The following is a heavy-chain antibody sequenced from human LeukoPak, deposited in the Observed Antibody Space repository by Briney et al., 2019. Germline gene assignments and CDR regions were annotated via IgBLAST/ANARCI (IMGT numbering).Heavy chain of an antibody. CDR2: ISYDGSNK. V-gene: IGHV3-30-3*01. J-gene: IGHJ5*02. CDR3: ARDPFPDYGDYPNWFDP. D-gene: IGHD4-17*01. Sequence: GGSLRLSCAASGFTFSSYAMHWVRQAPGKGLEWVAVISYDGSNKYYADSVKGRFTISRDNSKNTLYLQMNSLRAEDTAVYYCARDPFPDYGDYPNWFDPWGQGTLVTVSS. CDR1: GFTFSSYA.